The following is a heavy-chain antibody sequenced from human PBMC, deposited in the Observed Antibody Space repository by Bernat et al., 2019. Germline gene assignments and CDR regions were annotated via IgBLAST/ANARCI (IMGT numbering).Heavy chain of an antibody. D-gene: IGHD2-2*01. Sequence: EVQLVESGGGLVQPGGSLRLSCAASGFTFSSYAMHWVRQAPGKGLEYVSAISSNGGSTYYANSVKGRFTISRDNSKNTLYLQMGSLRAEDMAVYYCAKSAVVDRGNWYFDLWGRGTLVTVSS. CDR1: GFTFSSYA. J-gene: IGHJ2*01. CDR3: AKSAVVDRGNWYFDL. V-gene: IGHV3-64*01. CDR2: ISSNGGST.